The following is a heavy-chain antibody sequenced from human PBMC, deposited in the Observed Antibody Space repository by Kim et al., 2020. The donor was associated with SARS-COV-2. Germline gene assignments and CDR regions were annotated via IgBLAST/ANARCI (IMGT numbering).Heavy chain of an antibody. V-gene: IGHV5-10-1*01. D-gene: IGHD3-22*01. Sequence: GESLKISCKGSGYRFTSYWISWVRQMPGKGLEWMGRIDPSDSYTNYSPSFQGHVTISADKSISTAYLQWSSLKASDTAMYYCARLAYYDSSGYYYVSPDYWGQGTLVTVSS. CDR1: GYRFTSYW. CDR2: IDPSDSYT. J-gene: IGHJ4*02. CDR3: ARLAYYDSSGYYYVSPDY.